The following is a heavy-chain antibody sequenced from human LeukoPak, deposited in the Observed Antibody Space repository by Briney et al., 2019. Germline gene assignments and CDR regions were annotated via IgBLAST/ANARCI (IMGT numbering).Heavy chain of an antibody. CDR3: AKSPELAAIDY. V-gene: IGHV4-30-2*01. Sequence: PSETLSLTCAVSGGSISSGAYSWSWIRQPPGNGLEWIGYIYHSGSIYYNPSLKSRVSISVDRSKNQFSLKLSSVTAADTAVYYCAKSPELAAIDYWGQGTLVTVSS. CDR2: IYHSGSI. J-gene: IGHJ4*02. D-gene: IGHD2-15*01. CDR1: GGSISSGAYS.